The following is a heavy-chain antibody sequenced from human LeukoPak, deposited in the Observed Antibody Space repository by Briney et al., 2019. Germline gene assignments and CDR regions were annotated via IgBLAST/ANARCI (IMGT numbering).Heavy chain of an antibody. V-gene: IGHV4-4*07. Sequence: SETLSLTCTVSGGSISSYYRSWIRQPAGKGLEWIGRIYTSGSTNYNPSLKSRVTMSVDTSKNQFSLKLRSVTAADTAVYYCARGYNWGSPTRNFYYLDVRGKGTTVTVSS. CDR3: ARGYNWGSPTRNFYYLDV. CDR2: IYTSGST. D-gene: IGHD7-27*01. J-gene: IGHJ6*03. CDR1: GGSISSYY.